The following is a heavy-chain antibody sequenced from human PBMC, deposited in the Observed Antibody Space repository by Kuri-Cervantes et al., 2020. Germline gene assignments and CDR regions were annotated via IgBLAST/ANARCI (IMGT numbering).Heavy chain of an antibody. CDR2: IYYSGST. Sequence: SETLSLTCTVSGGSTSRGGYYWSWIRQHPGKGLEWIGYIYYSGSTYYNPSLKSRVTISVDTSKNQFSLKLSSVTAADTAVYYCARSKVLLLGAFDIWGQGTMVTVSS. J-gene: IGHJ3*02. CDR3: ARSKVLLLGAFDI. D-gene: IGHD3-22*01. V-gene: IGHV4-31*03. CDR1: GGSTSRGGYY.